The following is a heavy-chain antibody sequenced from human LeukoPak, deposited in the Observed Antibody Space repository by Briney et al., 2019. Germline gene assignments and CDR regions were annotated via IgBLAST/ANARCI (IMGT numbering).Heavy chain of an antibody. CDR3: ARDLTMVRGVIGY. Sequence: GSLRLSCAASGFTFSSYWMSWVRQAPGKGLEWIGYIYYSGSTNYNPSLKSRVTISVDTSKNQFSLKLSSVTAADTAVYYCARDLTMVRGVIGYWGQGTLVTVSS. CDR2: IYYSGST. V-gene: IGHV4-59*01. J-gene: IGHJ4*02. CDR1: GFTFSSYW. D-gene: IGHD3-10*01.